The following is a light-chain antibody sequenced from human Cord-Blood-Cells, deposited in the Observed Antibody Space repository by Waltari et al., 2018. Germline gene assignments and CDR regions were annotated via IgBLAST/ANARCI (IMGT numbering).Light chain of an antibody. J-gene: IGLJ3*02. CDR2: EGS. V-gene: IGLV2-23*01. Sequence: QSALTQPASVSGSPGQSITISCTGTSSDVGSYNLVSWYQQHPGKAPKLMIYEGSKRHSGVSNRCSGSKAGNTASLTISGLQAEDEADYYCCSYAGSSTNWVFGGGTKLTVL. CDR3: CSYAGSSTNWV. CDR1: SSDVGSYNL.